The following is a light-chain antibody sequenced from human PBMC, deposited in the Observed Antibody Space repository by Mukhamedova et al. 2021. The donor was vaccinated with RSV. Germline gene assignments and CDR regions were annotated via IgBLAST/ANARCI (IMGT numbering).Light chain of an antibody. Sequence: SCTGATSDIYNYNYVSWYQHHLGKAPKLMIFDVTKRPSGVSYRFSGSRSGNTASLTISGLQAEDEADYYCSSYTTSYTYVFGTGT. J-gene: IGLJ1*01. CDR3: SSYTTSYTYV. V-gene: IGLV2-14*03. CDR1: TSDIYNYNY. CDR2: DVT.